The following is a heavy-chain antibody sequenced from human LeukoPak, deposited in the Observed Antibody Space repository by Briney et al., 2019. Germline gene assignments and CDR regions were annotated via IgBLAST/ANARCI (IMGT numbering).Heavy chain of an antibody. Sequence: GGSLRLSCVASGFTFSDHYMDWVRQAPGKGLEWVGRSRNKGNIYTTEYAASVKGRFTISRDDSKNSLYLQMNSLTAEDTAVYYCARENGRGVISPYYDLWGQGTLVTVSS. CDR3: ARENGRGVISPYYDL. D-gene: IGHD3-10*01. CDR2: SRNKGNIYTT. J-gene: IGHJ4*02. V-gene: IGHV3-72*01. CDR1: GFTFSDHY.